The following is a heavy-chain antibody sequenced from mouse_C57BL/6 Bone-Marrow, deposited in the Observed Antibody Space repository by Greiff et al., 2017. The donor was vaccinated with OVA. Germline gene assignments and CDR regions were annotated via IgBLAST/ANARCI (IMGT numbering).Heavy chain of an antibody. D-gene: IGHD3-2*02. CDR1: GFTFSDYY. Sequence: EVKLVESEGGLVQPGSSMKLSCTASGFTFSDYYMAWVRQVPEKGLEWVANINYDGSSTYYLDSLKSRFIISRDNAKNILYLQMSSLKSEDTATYYCARGGAAQAHLDYWGQGTTLTVSS. V-gene: IGHV5-16*01. CDR3: ARGGAAQAHLDY. CDR2: INYDGSST. J-gene: IGHJ2*01.